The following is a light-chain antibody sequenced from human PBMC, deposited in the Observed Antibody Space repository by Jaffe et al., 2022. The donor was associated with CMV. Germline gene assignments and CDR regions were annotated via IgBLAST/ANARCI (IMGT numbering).Light chain of an antibody. CDR2: GTS. J-gene: IGKJ2*01. CDR1: QGIRSN. CDR3: QEYNNWPTYT. V-gene: IGKV3-15*01. Sequence: EVVLTQSPATLSVSPGERVTLSCRASQGIRSNLAWYQQKVGQAPRLLIYGTSSRASDIPARFSGSGSGTEFALTISSLQSEDFAVYYCQEYNNWPTYTFGQGTKLEMK.